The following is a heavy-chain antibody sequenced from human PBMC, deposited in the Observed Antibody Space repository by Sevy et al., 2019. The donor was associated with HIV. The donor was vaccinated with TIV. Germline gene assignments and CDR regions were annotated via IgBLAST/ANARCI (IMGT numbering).Heavy chain of an antibody. V-gene: IGHV4-39*01. J-gene: IGHJ3*02. CDR3: ARSMEQQLDAFDI. CDR2: IYSYGET. Sequence: SETLSLTRTVSGASIRDSSYYWAWIRQPPGKGLEWIGNIYSYGETYYNSSLKSRVTISVDTSKNQFSLSLTSVTAADTAIYFCARSMEQQLDAFDIWGQGTMVTVSS. D-gene: IGHD6-13*01. CDR1: GASIRDSSYY.